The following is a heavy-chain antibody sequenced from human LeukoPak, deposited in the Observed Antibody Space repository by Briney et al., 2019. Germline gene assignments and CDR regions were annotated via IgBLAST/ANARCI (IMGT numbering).Heavy chain of an antibody. CDR1: GGSISGYY. V-gene: IGHV4-59*08. CDR2: IYSSGAT. Sequence: PSETLSLTCTVSGGSISGYYWAWIRQPPGKGLEWIGYIYSSGATNYNPSLRSRVTIEVDGSKNQISLRLGSATATDTAVYYCARLHSLRAEEFDPWGQGALVTVSS. J-gene: IGHJ5*02. CDR3: ARLHSLRAEEFDP.